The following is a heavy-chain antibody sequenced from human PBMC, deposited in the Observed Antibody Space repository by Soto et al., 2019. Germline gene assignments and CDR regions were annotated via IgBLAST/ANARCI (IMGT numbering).Heavy chain of an antibody. Sequence: GGSLRLSCAASGFTFSSYGMHWVRQAPGKGLEWVAVISYDGSNKYYADSVKGRFTISRDNSKNTLYLQMNSLRAEDTAVYYCAKVRARAMLYYYGMDVWGQGTTVTVSS. V-gene: IGHV3-30*18. CDR3: AKVRARAMLYYYGMDV. CDR1: GFTFSSYG. J-gene: IGHJ6*02. D-gene: IGHD2-8*01. CDR2: ISYDGSNK.